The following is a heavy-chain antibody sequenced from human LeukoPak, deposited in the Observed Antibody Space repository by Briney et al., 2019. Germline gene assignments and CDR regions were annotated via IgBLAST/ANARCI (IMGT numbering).Heavy chain of an antibody. CDR3: GRLAHNAWYAIDF. V-gene: IGHV3-7*01. CDR1: GFTFDLYW. Sequence: PGGSLRLSCAASGFTFDLYWMTWVRQAPGKGLEWLANILPDGSQKYYVDSVKGRFTISRDNPKNSLYLQINNLRAEDTAVYYCGRLAHNAWYAIDFWGQGTLVTVSS. J-gene: IGHJ4*02. D-gene: IGHD2-2*01. CDR2: ILPDGSQK.